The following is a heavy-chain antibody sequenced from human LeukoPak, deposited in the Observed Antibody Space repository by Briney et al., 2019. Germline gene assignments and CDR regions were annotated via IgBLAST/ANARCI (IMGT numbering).Heavy chain of an antibody. Sequence: PGGSLRLSCSASGFTFSSYSMHGVRQAPAKGLEYVSAISGNGGSTYYADSVKGRFTISRDNSKNTLYLQMSSLRAEDTAVYYCARVNVCPRCHFDYWGQGTLVTVSS. CDR3: ARVNVCPRCHFDY. D-gene: IGHD3-16*01. V-gene: IGHV3-64D*09. CDR1: GFTFSSYS. CDR2: ISGNGGST. J-gene: IGHJ4*02.